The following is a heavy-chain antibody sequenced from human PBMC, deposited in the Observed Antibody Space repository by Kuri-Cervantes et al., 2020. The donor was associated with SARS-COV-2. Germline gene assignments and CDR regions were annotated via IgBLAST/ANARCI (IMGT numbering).Heavy chain of an antibody. V-gene: IGHV4-34*01. CDR1: GGSFSGYY. CDR2: INHSGST. J-gene: IGHJ4*02. CDR3: ARDEYSKFY. Sequence: GSLRLSCAVYGGSFSGYYWSWIRQPPGKGLEWIGEINHSGSTYYNPSLKSRVTISVDTSKNQFSLKLSSVTAADTAVHYCARDEYSKFYWGQGTLVTVSS. D-gene: IGHD6-6*01.